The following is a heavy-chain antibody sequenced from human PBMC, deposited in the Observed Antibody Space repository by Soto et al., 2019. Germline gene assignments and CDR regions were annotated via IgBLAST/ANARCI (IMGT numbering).Heavy chain of an antibody. D-gene: IGHD1-26*01. CDR2: MSYDGSNK. CDR1: GFTFSSYG. Sequence: QVQLVESGGGVVQPRRPLRLSCAASGFTFSSYGMHWVRQAPGKGLEGVAVMSYDGSNKYYADSEKGRFTISRDNSKKTRYLQMKSLGAEDNAVYYCAEGMGATGTVFDPLGQGTLVNVSS. V-gene: IGHV3-30*03. CDR3: AEGMGATGTVFDP. J-gene: IGHJ5*02.